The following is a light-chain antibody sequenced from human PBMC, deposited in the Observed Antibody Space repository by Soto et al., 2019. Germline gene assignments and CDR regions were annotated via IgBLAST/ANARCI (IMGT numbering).Light chain of an antibody. J-gene: IGKJ5*01. CDR1: QDIRGA. CDR2: DVS. Sequence: AIQLTQSPSSLSASVGDRVTITCRASQDIRGALAWYQQKPGKAPKLLIYDVSSLESGVPSRFSGSGSGTDFTLTISSLQPEDFATYYCQQSNTYPCTFGQGTRLEIK. V-gene: IGKV1-13*02. CDR3: QQSNTYPCT.